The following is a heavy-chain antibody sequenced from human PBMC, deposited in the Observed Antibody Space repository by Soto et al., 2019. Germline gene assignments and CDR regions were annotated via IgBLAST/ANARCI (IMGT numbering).Heavy chain of an antibody. CDR2: ISAYNGNT. J-gene: IGHJ6*02. CDR3: ARDSAVRGVIVYHYYYGMDV. D-gene: IGHD3-10*01. CDR1: GYTFTSYG. Sequence: ASVKVSCKASGYTFTSYGISWVRQAPGQGLEWMGWISAYNGNTNYAQKLQGRVTMTTDTSTSTAYMELRSLRSDDTAVYYCARDSAVRGVIVYHYYYGMDVWGQGTTVTVSS. V-gene: IGHV1-18*01.